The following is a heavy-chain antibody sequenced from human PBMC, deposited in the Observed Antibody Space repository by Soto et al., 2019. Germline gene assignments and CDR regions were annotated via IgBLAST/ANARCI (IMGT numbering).Heavy chain of an antibody. CDR1: GFTFTSSA. J-gene: IGHJ4*02. CDR3: AEDWRAVDLFDY. V-gene: IGHV1-58*01. CDR2: IVVGSGNT. D-gene: IGHD6-19*01. Sequence: SVKVSCKASGFTFTSSAVQWVRQARGQRLEWIGWIVVGSGNTNYAQKFQERVTITRDMSTSTAYMELSSLRSEDTAVYYCAEDWRAVDLFDYWGEGTVVPVSS.